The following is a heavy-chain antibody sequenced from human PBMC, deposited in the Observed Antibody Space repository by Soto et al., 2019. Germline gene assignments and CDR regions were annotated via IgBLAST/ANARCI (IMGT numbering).Heavy chain of an antibody. CDR3: ARDCFCQEYSSSSVSDY. CDR2: MNPNSGNT. J-gene: IGHJ4*02. Sequence: QVQLVQSGAEVKKPGAPVKVSCKASGYTFTSYDINWVRQATGQGLEWIGWMNPNSGNTGYAQKCQGRVNMNGNTSISTAYMELSSMRSEDTAVYYGARDCFCQEYSSSSVSDYWGQGTLVTVSS. CDR1: GYTFTSYD. V-gene: IGHV1-8*01. D-gene: IGHD6-6*01.